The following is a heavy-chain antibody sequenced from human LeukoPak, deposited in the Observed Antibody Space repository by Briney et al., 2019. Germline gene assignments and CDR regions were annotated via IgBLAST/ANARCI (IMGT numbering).Heavy chain of an antibody. CDR3: ARQRSDFGVVIPFDY. J-gene: IGHJ4*02. D-gene: IGHD3-3*01. CDR1: GGSISSSSYY. V-gene: IGHV4-39*01. Sequence: SETLSLTCTVSGGSISSSSYYWGWIRQPPGKGLEWIGSIYYGGSTYYNPSLKSRVTISVDTSKNQFSLKLSSVTAAGTAVYYCARQRSDFGVVIPFDYWGQGTLVTVSS. CDR2: IYYGGST.